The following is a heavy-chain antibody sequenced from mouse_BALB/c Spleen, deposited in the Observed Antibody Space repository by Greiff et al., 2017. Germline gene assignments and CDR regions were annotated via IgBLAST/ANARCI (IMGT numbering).Heavy chain of an antibody. CDR3: ARMTGDYYGSSHFDC. J-gene: IGHJ2*01. V-gene: IGHV1S56*01. D-gene: IGHD1-1*01. CDR1: GYTFTSYY. CDR2: IYPGNVNT. Sequence: QVPLKASGPELVKPGASVRISCKASGYTFTSYYIHWVKQRPGQGVEWIGWIYPGNVNTKYTEKFKVKATLTADKSSSPAYMQLSSLTSEDSAVFFRARMTGDYYGSSHFDCWCQGTT.